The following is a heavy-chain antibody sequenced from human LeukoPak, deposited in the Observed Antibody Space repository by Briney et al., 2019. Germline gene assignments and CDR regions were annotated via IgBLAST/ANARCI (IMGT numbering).Heavy chain of an antibody. J-gene: IGHJ4*01. Sequence: GGSLRLSCAASGFTFSTYNMNWVRQAPGKGLEWVSFISSGSRIIYYADSVKGRFTISRDNSNNTLYLQMYSLRAEDTALYYCARERSLNTASLGYWGHGTLVTVSS. CDR1: GFTFSTYN. V-gene: IGHV3-48*01. CDR2: ISSGSRII. D-gene: IGHD5-18*01. CDR3: ARERSLNTASLGY.